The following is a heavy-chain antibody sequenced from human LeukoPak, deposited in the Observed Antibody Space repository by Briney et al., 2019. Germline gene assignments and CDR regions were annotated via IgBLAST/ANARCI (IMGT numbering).Heavy chain of an antibody. V-gene: IGHV3-23*01. J-gene: IGHJ4*02. Sequence: GGSLRLSCAASGFTFSSYAMSWVRQAPGKGLEWVSAFSGRGGSTYYADSVKGRLTISRDNYKNTLYLQMNSLRAEDTRVYFCAKVHDFWSGYYGTLDYWGQGTLVTVSS. CDR3: AKVHDFWSGYYGTLDY. D-gene: IGHD3-3*01. CDR2: FSGRGGST. CDR1: GFTFSSYA.